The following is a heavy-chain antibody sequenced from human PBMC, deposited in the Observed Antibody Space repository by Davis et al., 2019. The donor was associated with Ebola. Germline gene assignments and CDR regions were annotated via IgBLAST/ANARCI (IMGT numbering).Heavy chain of an antibody. CDR1: GGSISSSSYY. D-gene: IGHD3-16*01. CDR3: ARRGYYYYYYGMDV. CDR2: INHSGST. Sequence: MPSETLSLTCTVSGGSISSSSYYWSWIRQPPGKGLEWIGEINHSGSTNYNPSLKSRVTISVDTSKNQFSLKLSSVTAADTAVYYCARRGYYYYYYGMDVWGQGTTVTVSS. J-gene: IGHJ6*02. V-gene: IGHV4-39*07.